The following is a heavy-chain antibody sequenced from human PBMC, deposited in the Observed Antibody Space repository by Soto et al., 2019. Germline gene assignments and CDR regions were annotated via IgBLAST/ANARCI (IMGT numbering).Heavy chain of an antibody. J-gene: IGHJ4*02. CDR3: ARGKTRAGTMVH. CDR2: ISYDGSNK. CDR1: GFTFSSYA. D-gene: IGHD3-10*01. V-gene: IGHV3-30-3*01. Sequence: SLRLSCAASGFTFSSYAMHWVRQAPGKGLEWVAVISYDGSNKYYADSVKGRFTISRDNSKNTLYLQMNSLRAEDTAVYYCARGKTRAGTMVHWGQGTLVTVSS.